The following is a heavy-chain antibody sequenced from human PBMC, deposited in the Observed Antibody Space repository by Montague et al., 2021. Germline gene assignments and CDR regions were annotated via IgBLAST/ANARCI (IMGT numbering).Heavy chain of an antibody. Sequence: CAISGDSVSGNSAGCSWIRQSPSRRLEWLGRSYYRSKWYNDYAVSVKSRITINPDTSKNQISLQLNSVTPEDTAVYYCARTSASSDYWGQGTLVTVSS. J-gene: IGHJ4*02. CDR1: GDSVSGNSAG. CDR3: ARTSASSDY. CDR2: SYYRSKWYN. D-gene: IGHD1-26*01. V-gene: IGHV6-1*01.